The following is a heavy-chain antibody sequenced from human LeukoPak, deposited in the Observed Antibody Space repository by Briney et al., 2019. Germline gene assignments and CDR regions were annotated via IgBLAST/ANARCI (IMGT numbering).Heavy chain of an antibody. J-gene: IGHJ5*02. Sequence: SETLSLTCTVSGDSISSSSSYWGWIRQPPGKGLEWIGTMYYSGSTNYNPSLKSRVTISGDTSKNQFSLNLNSVTAADTAVYYCAREGDKYANWFDTWGQGTLVTVSS. D-gene: IGHD2-8*01. CDR3: AREGDKYANWFDT. CDR2: MYYSGST. CDR1: GDSISSSSSY. V-gene: IGHV4-39*07.